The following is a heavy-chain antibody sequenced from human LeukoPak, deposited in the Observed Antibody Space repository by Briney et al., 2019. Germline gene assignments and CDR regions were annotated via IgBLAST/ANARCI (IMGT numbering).Heavy chain of an antibody. D-gene: IGHD6-19*01. CDR2: IYPGDSDT. CDR1: GYGFTSYW. CDR3: ARRPGKVGSGWYGIYWYFDL. J-gene: IGHJ2*01. Sequence: GESLKISCKGSGYGFTSYWIGWVRQMPGKGLEWMGIIYPGDSDTRYSPSFQGQVTISADKSISTAYLQWSSLKASDTAMYYCARRPGKVGSGWYGIYWYFDLWGRGTLVTVSS. V-gene: IGHV5-51*01.